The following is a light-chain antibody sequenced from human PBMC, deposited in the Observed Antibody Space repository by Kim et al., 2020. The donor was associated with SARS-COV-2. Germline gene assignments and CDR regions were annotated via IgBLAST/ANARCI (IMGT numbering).Light chain of an antibody. Sequence: QSVLTQPPSVSAAPGQKVTISCSGSSSNIGNNYVSWYQQLPGTAPKLLIYDNNNRPSGIPDRFSGSTSGTSATLVITGLQAGDEADYYCQTWDNSLSVNWVFGGGTKVTVL. J-gene: IGLJ3*02. CDR1: SSNIGNNY. V-gene: IGLV1-51*01. CDR2: DNN. CDR3: QTWDNSLSVNWV.